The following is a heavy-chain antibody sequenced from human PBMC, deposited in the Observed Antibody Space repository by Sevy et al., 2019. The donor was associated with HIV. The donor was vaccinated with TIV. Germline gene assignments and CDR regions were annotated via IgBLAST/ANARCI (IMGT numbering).Heavy chain of an antibody. D-gene: IGHD4-17*01. V-gene: IGHV3-33*01. CDR2: IWFDGSNT. CDR3: ARDLEFYDYGDYGPAFMPDY. J-gene: IGHJ4*02. Sequence: RGSLRLSCAASGFTFSTYGMHWVRQAPGKGLEWVAVIWFDGSNTYYADSVKGRFTISRDIAKNTLHLQMNSLRAEDTAVYYCARDLEFYDYGDYGPAFMPDYWGQGTLVTVPS. CDR1: GFTFSTYG.